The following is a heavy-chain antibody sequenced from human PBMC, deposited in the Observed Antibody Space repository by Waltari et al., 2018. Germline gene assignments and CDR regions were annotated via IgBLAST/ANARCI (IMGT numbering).Heavy chain of an antibody. Sequence: QVQLVQSGAEVKKPGSSVKVSCKASGGTFSSYTISWVRQATGQGLEWMGRIIPILGIANYAQKFQGRVTITADKSTSTAYMELSSLRSEDTAVYYCARDRHYDSSGYKHNWFDPWGQGTLVTVSS. J-gene: IGHJ5*02. CDR2: IIPILGIA. CDR1: GGTFSSYT. V-gene: IGHV1-69*08. D-gene: IGHD3-22*01. CDR3: ARDRHYDSSGYKHNWFDP.